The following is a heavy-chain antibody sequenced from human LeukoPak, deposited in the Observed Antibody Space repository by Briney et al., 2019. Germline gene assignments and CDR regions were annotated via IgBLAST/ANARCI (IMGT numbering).Heavy chain of an antibody. J-gene: IGHJ4*02. D-gene: IGHD3-22*01. V-gene: IGHV1-2*02. CDR2: INPNSGGT. Sequence: ASVKVSCKASGYTFTSYGISWVRQAPGQGLEWMGWINPNSGGTNYAQKFQGRVALTRDTSISTAYMELSRLRSDDTAVYYCARGPHPYYYDSSTYFVYWGQGTLVTVSS. CDR3: ARGPHPYYYDSSTYFVY. CDR1: GYTFTSYG.